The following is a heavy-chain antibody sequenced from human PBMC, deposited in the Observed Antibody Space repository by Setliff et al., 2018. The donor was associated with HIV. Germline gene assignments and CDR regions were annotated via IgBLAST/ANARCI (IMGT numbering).Heavy chain of an antibody. V-gene: IGHV4-34*01. CDR3: VGFPIVARLFDY. Sequence: PSETLSLTCAVYGGSLSGHYWSWIRQPPGKGLEWIGESNHVGRTNYNPSLKSRVTVSVDTSKSQFSLKLSSVTAADTAVYYCVGFPIVARLFDYWGQGSLVTVSS. J-gene: IGHJ4*02. D-gene: IGHD5-12*01. CDR2: SNHVGRT. CDR1: GGSLSGHY.